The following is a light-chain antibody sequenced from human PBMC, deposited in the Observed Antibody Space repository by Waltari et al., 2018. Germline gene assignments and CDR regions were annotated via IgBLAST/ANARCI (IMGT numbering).Light chain of an antibody. Sequence: DIQMTQSPSTLSASVGDRVTMTCRASQSVSTWVAWYQQIPGTAPKLIISKASTLQTGVPSRFSGSGSGTEFRLTISGVQSEDLGTYYCQQYMTYWTFGQGPGWKS. CDR2: KAS. V-gene: IGKV1-5*03. CDR3: QQYMTYWT. CDR1: QSVSTW. J-gene: IGKJ1*01.